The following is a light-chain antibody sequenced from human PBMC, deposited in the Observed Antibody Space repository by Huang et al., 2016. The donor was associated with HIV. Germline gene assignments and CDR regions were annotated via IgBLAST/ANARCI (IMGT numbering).Light chain of an antibody. Sequence: DIVMTQYPDSLAVSLGGRTTITCKSSQRVLYNSGRKNYLAWYQQKPGQPPKLLIDLAATRESGVPDRFSGSGSGTDCTLTISSLQAEDVAVYYCQKYYSIPYTFGQGTTLEIK. V-gene: IGKV4-1*01. J-gene: IGKJ2*01. CDR1: QRVLYNSGRKNY. CDR3: QKYYSIPYT. CDR2: LAA.